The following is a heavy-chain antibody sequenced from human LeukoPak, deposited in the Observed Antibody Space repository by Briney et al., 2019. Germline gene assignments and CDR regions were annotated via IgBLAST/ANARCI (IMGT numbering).Heavy chain of an antibody. J-gene: IGHJ4*02. D-gene: IGHD6-13*01. CDR1: GGTFSSYA. CDR3: ARKQQLVDYFDY. Sequence: VASVKVSCKASGGTFSSYAISWVRQAPGQGLGWMGGIIPIFGTANYAQRFQGRVTITADESTSTAYMELSSLRSEDTAVYYCARKQQLVDYFDYWGQGTLVTVSS. CDR2: IIPIFGTA. V-gene: IGHV1-69*13.